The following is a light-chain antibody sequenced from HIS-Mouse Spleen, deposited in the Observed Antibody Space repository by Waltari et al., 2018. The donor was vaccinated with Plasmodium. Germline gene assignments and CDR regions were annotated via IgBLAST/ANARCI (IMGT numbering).Light chain of an antibody. CDR1: QGISSA. Sequence: AIQLTQSPSSLSASVGDRVPIPCRASQGISSALAWYQQKPGKAPKILIYDASSLESGVPSRFSGSGSGTDFTLTISSLQPEDFATYYCQQFNSYLTFGGGTKVEIK. CDR2: DAS. V-gene: IGKV1-13*02. CDR3: QQFNSYLT. J-gene: IGKJ4*01.